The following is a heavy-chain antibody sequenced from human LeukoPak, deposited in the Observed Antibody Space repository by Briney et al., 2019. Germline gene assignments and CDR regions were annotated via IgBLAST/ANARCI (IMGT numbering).Heavy chain of an antibody. J-gene: IGHJ4*02. Sequence: PGGSLRLSCAASGFTFSSYSLNWVRQAPGKGLEWVSSISSSSSYICYADSVKGRFTISRDNAKNSLYLQMNSLRAEDTAVYYCARDSSGRGDYWGQGTLVTVSS. CDR3: ARDSSGRGDY. CDR2: ISSSSSYI. D-gene: IGHD3-22*01. V-gene: IGHV3-21*01. CDR1: GFTFSSYS.